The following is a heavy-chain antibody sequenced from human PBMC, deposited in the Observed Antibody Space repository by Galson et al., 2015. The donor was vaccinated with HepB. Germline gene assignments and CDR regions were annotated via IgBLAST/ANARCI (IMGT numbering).Heavy chain of an antibody. Sequence: SLRLSCAASGFTFSTYYMTWVRQAPGKGLECVANIKPDGSERYYVDSVKGRFTISRDNAKNSIYLQMNSLRAEDTAVYYCARGGQQYLSYWGQGTLVTVSS. J-gene: IGHJ4*02. D-gene: IGHD6-13*01. CDR3: ARGGQQYLSY. CDR1: GFTFSTYY. CDR2: IKPDGSER. V-gene: IGHV3-7*03.